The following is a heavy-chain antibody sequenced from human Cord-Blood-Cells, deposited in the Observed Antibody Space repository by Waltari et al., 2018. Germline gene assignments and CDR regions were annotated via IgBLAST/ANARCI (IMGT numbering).Heavy chain of an antibody. CDR3: ARAGGDYYGSGRYDY. CDR2: IIPIFGTA. J-gene: IGHJ4*02. D-gene: IGHD3-10*01. CDR1: GGTFSSYA. Sequence: QVQLVQSGAEGKKPGSSVKVSCKASGGTFSSYAISWVRQAPGQGLEWMGRIIPIFGTANYAQKFQGRVTFTADESTSTAYMELSSLRSEDTAVYYCARAGGDYYGSGRYDYWGQGTLVTVSS. V-gene: IGHV1-69*01.